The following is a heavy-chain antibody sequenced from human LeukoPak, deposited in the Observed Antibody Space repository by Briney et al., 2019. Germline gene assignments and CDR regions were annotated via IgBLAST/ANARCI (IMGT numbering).Heavy chain of an antibody. CDR2: VEQDGDKK. V-gene: IGHV3-7*01. CDR1: GFTFSRYQ. J-gene: IGHJ3*02. CDR3: ARVWGQWLVNDAFDI. D-gene: IGHD6-19*01. Sequence: GGSLRLSCAASGFTFSRYQMTWGRQAPGEGLEWVAKVEQDGDKKYYVDSVEGRFTISRDNAKNSLYLQMNSLRAEDTAAYYCARVWGQWLVNDAFDIWGQGTMVTVSS.